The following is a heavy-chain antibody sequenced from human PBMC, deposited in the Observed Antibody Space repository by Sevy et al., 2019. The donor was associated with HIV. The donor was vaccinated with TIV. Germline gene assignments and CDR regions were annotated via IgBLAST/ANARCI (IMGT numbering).Heavy chain of an antibody. CDR3: AGGCSGGSCYLFSSLGPGYYYGMDV. CDR1: GFTFSSYS. J-gene: IGHJ6*02. V-gene: IGHV3-21*01. Sequence: GGSLRLSCAVSGFTFSSYSMNWVRQAPGKGLEWVSSISSSSSYIYYADSVKGRFTISRDNAKNSLYLQLNSLRAEDTAVYYCAGGCSGGSCYLFSSLGPGYYYGMDVWGQGTTVTVSS. D-gene: IGHD2-15*01. CDR2: ISSSSSYI.